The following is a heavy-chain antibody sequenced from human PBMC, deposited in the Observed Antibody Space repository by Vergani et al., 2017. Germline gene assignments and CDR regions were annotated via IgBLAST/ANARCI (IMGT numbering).Heavy chain of an antibody. D-gene: IGHD1-26*01. CDR1: GFTFSSYA. Sequence: QVQLVESGGGVVQPGRSLRLSCAASGFTFSSYAMHWVRQAPGKGLEWVAVISYDGSNKYYADSVKGRFTISRDNSKNTLYLQMNSLRAEDTAVYYCARGLYLNGATIDYWGQGTLVTVSS. CDR3: ARGLYLNGATIDY. J-gene: IGHJ4*02. CDR2: ISYDGSNK. V-gene: IGHV3-30-3*01.